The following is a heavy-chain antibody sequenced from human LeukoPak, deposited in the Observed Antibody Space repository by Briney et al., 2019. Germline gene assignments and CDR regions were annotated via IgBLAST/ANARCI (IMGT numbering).Heavy chain of an antibody. CDR3: ARGSWVGATTAFDY. J-gene: IGHJ4*02. D-gene: IGHD1-26*01. Sequence: SVKVSCKASGGTFSTYSISWVRQAPGQGLEWMGGILPIFGTSSYAPKFQGRVTITADESTSTAYMELSSLRSEDTAVYYCARGSWVGATTAFDYWGQGTLVTVSS. CDR2: ILPIFGTS. CDR1: GGTFSTYS. V-gene: IGHV1-69*13.